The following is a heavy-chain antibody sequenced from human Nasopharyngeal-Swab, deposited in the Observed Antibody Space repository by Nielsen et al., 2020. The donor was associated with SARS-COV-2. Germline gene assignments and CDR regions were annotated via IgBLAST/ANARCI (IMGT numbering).Heavy chain of an antibody. D-gene: IGHD3-10*01. CDR1: GFSVSYNY. J-gene: IGHJ4*02. Sequence: GESLKISCEVSGFSVSYNYMSWVRQAPGKGLEWVAVIYSRGETHYTDSVRGRFTISRDNSKNMVNLQMNSLRAEDTAVYYCARAWGTMGPAFDYWGQGTLVTVSS. V-gene: IGHV3-53*01. CDR3: ARAWGTMGPAFDY. CDR2: IYSRGET.